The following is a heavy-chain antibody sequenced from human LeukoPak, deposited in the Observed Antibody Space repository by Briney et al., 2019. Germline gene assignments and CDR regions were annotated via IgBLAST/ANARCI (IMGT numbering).Heavy chain of an antibody. Sequence: GGSLRLSCAASGFTFSDYYMSWIRQAPGKGLEWVSYISSSGSTIYYADSVKGRFTISRDNAKNSLYLQMNSLRAEDTAVYYCATITFGGVIASTDAFDIWGQGTMVTVSS. CDR2: ISSSGSTI. CDR1: GFTFSDYY. V-gene: IGHV3-11*01. J-gene: IGHJ3*02. D-gene: IGHD3-16*02. CDR3: ATITFGGVIASTDAFDI.